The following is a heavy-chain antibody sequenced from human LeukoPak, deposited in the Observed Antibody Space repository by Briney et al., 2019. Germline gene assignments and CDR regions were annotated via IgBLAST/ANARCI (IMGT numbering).Heavy chain of an antibody. CDR1: GFTFSSYA. V-gene: IGHV3-23*01. Sequence: GGSLRLSCAASGFTFSSYAMSWVRQAPGKGLEWVSAISSSGGYTYYADSVKGRFTISRDNSKNTLYVQMNSLRADDTAVYYCAKDSSDYYFDYWGQGTLVTVSS. CDR3: AKDSSDYYFDY. CDR2: ISSSGGYT. J-gene: IGHJ4*02. D-gene: IGHD3-22*01.